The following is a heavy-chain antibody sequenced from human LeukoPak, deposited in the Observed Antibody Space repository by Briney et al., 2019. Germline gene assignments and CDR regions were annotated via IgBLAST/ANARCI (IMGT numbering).Heavy chain of an antibody. D-gene: IGHD1-26*01. J-gene: IGHJ4*02. Sequence: SETLSLTCAVYGGSFSGYYWSWIRQPPGKGLEWIGEINHSRSTNYNPSLKSRVTISVDTSKNQFSLKLSSVTAADTAVYYCARGRGGSGSYFDYWGQGTLVTVSS. CDR3: ARGRGGSGSYFDY. V-gene: IGHV4-34*01. CDR1: GGSFSGYY. CDR2: INHSRST.